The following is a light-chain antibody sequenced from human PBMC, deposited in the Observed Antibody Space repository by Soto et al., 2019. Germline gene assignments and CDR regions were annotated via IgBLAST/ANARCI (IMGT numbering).Light chain of an antibody. Sequence: ETVMTQSPATLSGSPGERATLSCRASQSISSNLAWYQQKPGQAPRLLIYGASTRASGNPVRVSGSWSGTVFTLTLSSLQSEDFAVYYCQQYPRWPRTFGQGTKVDVK. CDR1: QSISSN. J-gene: IGKJ1*01. CDR3: QQYPRWPRT. V-gene: IGKV3-15*01. CDR2: GAS.